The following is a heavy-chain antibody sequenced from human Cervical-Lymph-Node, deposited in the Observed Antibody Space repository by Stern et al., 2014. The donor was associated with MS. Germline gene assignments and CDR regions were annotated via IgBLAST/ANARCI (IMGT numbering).Heavy chain of an antibody. CDR1: GGSISTYY. CDR2: IYYRGTT. CDR3: ASQHSSGWFAFDI. J-gene: IGHJ3*02. Sequence: VQLVESGPGLVKSSETLSLTCSVSGGSISTYYWSWIRQPPGKGLEWIGYIYYRGTTNYNPSFKSRVTISVDSSKNQFYLKLNIVTAADTAMYYCASQHSSGWFAFDIWGQGTMVTVSS. D-gene: IGHD6-19*01. V-gene: IGHV4-59*08.